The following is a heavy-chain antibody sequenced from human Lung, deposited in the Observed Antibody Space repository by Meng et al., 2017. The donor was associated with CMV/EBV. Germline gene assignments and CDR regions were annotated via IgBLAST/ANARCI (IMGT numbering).Heavy chain of an antibody. CDR3: AKYSAVGERLYYFDY. Sequence: GESLKISCAASGLTFSSYGMSWVRQAPGKGLEWVSSIGATAGGTYYADSVKGRFTISRDNAKNTLYLQMNSLRAEDTAVYYCAKYSAVGERLYYFDYWCQGTLVXVSS. D-gene: IGHD2-21*01. CDR1: GLTFSSYG. CDR2: IGATAGGT. V-gene: IGHV3-23*01. J-gene: IGHJ4*02.